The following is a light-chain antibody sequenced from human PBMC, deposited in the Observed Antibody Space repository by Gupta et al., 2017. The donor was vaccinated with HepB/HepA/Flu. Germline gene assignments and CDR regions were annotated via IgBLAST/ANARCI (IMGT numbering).Light chain of an antibody. Sequence: QSVLTQPPSVSAAPGQKVTISCSGSSSNIGNNYVSWYQQFPGTAPKLLIYDNNKRPSGIPDRVSGSKSGTSATLVITGVQTGEEADFYCGTWDSARDGFVFGTGTTVTVL. J-gene: IGLJ1*01. CDR3: GTWDSARDGFV. CDR2: DNN. V-gene: IGLV1-51*01. CDR1: SSNIGNNY.